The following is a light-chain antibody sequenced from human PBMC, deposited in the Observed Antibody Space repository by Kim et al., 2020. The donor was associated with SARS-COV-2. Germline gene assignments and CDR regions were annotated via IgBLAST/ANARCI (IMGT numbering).Light chain of an antibody. J-gene: IGLJ3*02. Sequence: GQRVPTSCSGSSASAGLHFVNWNQALPGTAPKVFIYNDNQRPSGVPDRFSGSRSGTSASLAISGLQSEDEADYYCATWDVTLNGWVFGGGTQLTVL. CDR3: ATWDVTLNGWV. CDR1: SASAGLHF. V-gene: IGLV1-44*01. CDR2: NDN.